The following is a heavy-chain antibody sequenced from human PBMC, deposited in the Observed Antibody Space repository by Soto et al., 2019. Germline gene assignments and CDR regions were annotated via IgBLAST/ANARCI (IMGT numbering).Heavy chain of an antibody. CDR2: FDPEDGET. CDR3: ATDHGYSYANYYYYYGMDV. J-gene: IGHJ6*02. V-gene: IGHV1-24*01. CDR1: GYTLTELS. D-gene: IGHD5-18*01. Sequence: ASVKVSCKVSGYTLTELSMHWVRQAPGKGLEWMGGFDPEDGETIYAQKFQGRVTMTEDTSTDTAYMELSSLRSEDTAVYYCATDHGYSYANYYYYYGMDVWGQGTTVTVSS.